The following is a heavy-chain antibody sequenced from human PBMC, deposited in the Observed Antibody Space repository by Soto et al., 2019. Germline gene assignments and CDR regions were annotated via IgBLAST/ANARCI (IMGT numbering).Heavy chain of an antibody. V-gene: IGHV4-4*02. J-gene: IGHJ4*02. CDR3: AFPATADFDY. CDR2: IYHSGTT. D-gene: IGHD6-13*01. CDR1: GGSISSTNW. Sequence: QVQLLESGPGLVKPSGTLSLTCAVSGGSISSTNWWTWVRQSPGRGLEWIGEIYHSGTTNYSPSLKSRVNIAVDMSTNHLSLTLISVTAADTAVYYCAFPATADFDYWGKGILVTVSS.